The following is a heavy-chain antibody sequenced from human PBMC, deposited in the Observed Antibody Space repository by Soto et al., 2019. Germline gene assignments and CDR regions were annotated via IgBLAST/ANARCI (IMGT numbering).Heavy chain of an antibody. CDR3: ARGGVVVVEDYYYYGMDV. V-gene: IGHV6-1*01. Sequence: SQTRSLTCAISGDSVSSNSSAWNCISQSPSRGLEWLGRTYYRSKWYNDYAVSVKSRITINPDTSKNQFSLQLNSVTPEDTAVYYCARGGVVVVEDYYYYGMDVWGQGTTVTVSS. D-gene: IGHD2-15*01. CDR1: GDSVSSNSSA. J-gene: IGHJ6*02. CDR2: TYYRSKWYN.